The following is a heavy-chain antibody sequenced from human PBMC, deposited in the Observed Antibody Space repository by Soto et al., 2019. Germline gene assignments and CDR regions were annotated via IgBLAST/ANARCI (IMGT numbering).Heavy chain of an antibody. CDR2: IIPIFGIA. CDR1: GGTFSSYT. J-gene: IGHJ3*02. Sequence: QVQLVQSGAEVKKPGSSLMVSCKASGGTFSSYTISWVRQAPGQGLEWMGRIIPIFGIANYAQKFQVRVTFTAEKSTRSAYMGLRSLRSEDTAVYYCAREHGYCSSTTCYKASDIWGQGTMVTVSS. D-gene: IGHD2-2*02. V-gene: IGHV1-69*08. CDR3: AREHGYCSSTTCYKASDI.